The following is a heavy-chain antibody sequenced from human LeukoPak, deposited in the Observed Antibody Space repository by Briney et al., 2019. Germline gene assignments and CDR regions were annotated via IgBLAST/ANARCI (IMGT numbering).Heavy chain of an antibody. CDR3: VREVSGWPNNWFDP. V-gene: IGHV3-11*01. Sequence: GGSLRLSCAASGFTFSDYYMSWIRQAPGKGLEWVSYISSSGSTIYYADSVKGRFTISRDNAKNSLYLQMNSLRAEDTAVYYCVREVSGWPNNWFDPWGQGTLVTVSS. CDR1: GFTFSDYY. D-gene: IGHD6-19*01. CDR2: ISSSGSTI. J-gene: IGHJ5*02.